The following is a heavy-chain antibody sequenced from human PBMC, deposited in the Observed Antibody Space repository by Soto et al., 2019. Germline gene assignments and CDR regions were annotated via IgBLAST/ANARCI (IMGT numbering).Heavy chain of an antibody. CDR2: IIPTFGTA. CDR1: GCTFSSYA. D-gene: IGHD1-7*01. J-gene: IGHJ6*02. CDR3: AGPPELTRIYYYYGMDV. Sequence: QVQLVQSGAGGKKPGSSVKVSCKASGCTFSSYAISWVRQAPGQGLEWMGGIIPTFGTANYAQKFQGRVTITADESTSTAYMELSSLRSEDTVVYYCAGPPELTRIYYYYGMDVWGQGTTGTVAS. V-gene: IGHV1-69*12.